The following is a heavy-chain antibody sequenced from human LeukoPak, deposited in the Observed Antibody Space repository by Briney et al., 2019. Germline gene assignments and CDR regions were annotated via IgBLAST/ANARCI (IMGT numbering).Heavy chain of an antibody. D-gene: IGHD6-13*01. CDR1: GGSISSSSYY. CDR2: INHSGST. CDR3: ASSLIAAAGKVSNY. V-gene: IGHV4-39*07. J-gene: IGHJ4*02. Sequence: KPSETLSLTCTVSGGSISSSSYYWSWIRQPPGKGLEWIVEINHSGSTNYNPSLKSRVTISVDTSKNQFSLKLSSVTAADTAVYYCASSLIAAAGKVSNYWGQGTLVTVSS.